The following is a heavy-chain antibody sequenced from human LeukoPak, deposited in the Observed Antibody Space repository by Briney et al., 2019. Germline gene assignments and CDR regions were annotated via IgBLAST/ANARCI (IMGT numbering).Heavy chain of an antibody. Sequence: GESLKISCKGSGYSFTSYWIGWVRQMPGKGLEWMGIIYPGDSDTRYSPSFQGQVTISADKSISTAYLQWSSLKASDTAMYYCARHSPSGAGGYYFDYWGQGTLVTVSS. CDR1: GYSFTSYW. D-gene: IGHD3-22*01. V-gene: IGHV5-51*01. CDR3: ARHSPSGAGGYYFDY. CDR2: IYPGDSDT. J-gene: IGHJ4*02.